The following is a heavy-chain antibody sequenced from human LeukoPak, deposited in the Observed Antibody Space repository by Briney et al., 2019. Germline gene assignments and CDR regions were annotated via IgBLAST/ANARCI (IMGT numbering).Heavy chain of an antibody. Sequence: GRSLRLSCAASGFTFDDYAMHWVRHAPGKGLEWVSGISWNSGSIGYADSVKGRFTISRDNAKNSLYLQMNSLRAEDTALYYCAKAKYYYDSSGYLFDYWGQGTLVTVSS. CDR3: AKAKYYYDSSGYLFDY. D-gene: IGHD3-22*01. V-gene: IGHV3-9*01. CDR1: GFTFDDYA. CDR2: ISWNSGSI. J-gene: IGHJ4*02.